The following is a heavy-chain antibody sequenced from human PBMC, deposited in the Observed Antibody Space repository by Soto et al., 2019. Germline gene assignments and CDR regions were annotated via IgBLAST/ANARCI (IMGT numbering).Heavy chain of an antibody. CDR1: GFTFSTYS. J-gene: IGHJ5*02. CDR2: ISGSGNYT. CDR3: AAYCYTMTCTHFHGYS. Sequence: PGGSLRLACAASGFTFSTYSMNWVRQAPGKGLEWVSSISGSGNYTHYADFLRGRFTISRDNAKTSLYLQMNSLRAEDTAVYYCAAYCYTMTCTHFHGYSWGQGTQVTVSS. D-gene: IGHD3-16*02. V-gene: IGHV3-21*01.